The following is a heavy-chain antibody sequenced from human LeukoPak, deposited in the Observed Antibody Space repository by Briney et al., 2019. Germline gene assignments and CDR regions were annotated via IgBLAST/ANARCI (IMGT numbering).Heavy chain of an antibody. CDR2: MNPNSGNT. CDR3: ARIVIRGTTADGGDY. V-gene: IGHV1-8*02. J-gene: IGHJ4*02. CDR1: GYTFTNYD. D-gene: IGHD1-14*01. Sequence: GASVKVSCKASGYTFTNYDINWVRQASGQGLEWMGWMNPNSGNTGYARKFQGGVTMTRDTSINTAYMELSSLRSDDTAVYYCARIVIRGTTADGGDYWGQGTLVTVSS.